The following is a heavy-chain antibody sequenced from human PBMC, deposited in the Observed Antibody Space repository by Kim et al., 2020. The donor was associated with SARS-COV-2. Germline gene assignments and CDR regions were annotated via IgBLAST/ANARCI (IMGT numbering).Heavy chain of an antibody. J-gene: IGHJ4*02. D-gene: IGHD2-2*01. CDR3: ARVSGEDIVVVPAAMGYFDY. V-gene: IGHV4-34*01. Sequence: RVTISVDTSKNQFSLKLSSVTAADTAVYYCARVSGEDIVVVPAAMGYFDYWGQGTLVTVSS.